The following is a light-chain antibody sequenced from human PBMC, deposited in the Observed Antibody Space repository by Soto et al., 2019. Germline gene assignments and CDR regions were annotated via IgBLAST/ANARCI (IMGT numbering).Light chain of an antibody. J-gene: IGLJ3*02. CDR1: SSDVGAYNY. CDR2: DGT. Sequence: QSALTQPPSASGSPGESVTISCTGTSSDVGAYNYVSWYQQHAGKAPKLVIYDGTKRPSGVPDRFSGSTSASTASLPVSGLHGEDEAVYYCCLFAASNTWVFGGGPKLTVL. V-gene: IGLV2-11*01. CDR3: CLFAASNTWV.